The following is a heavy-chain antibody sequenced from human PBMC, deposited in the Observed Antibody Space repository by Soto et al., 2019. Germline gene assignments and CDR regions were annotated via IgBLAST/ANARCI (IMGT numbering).Heavy chain of an antibody. CDR2: IKSKTDGGTT. J-gene: IGHJ4*02. D-gene: IGHD1-26*01. CDR1: RFTFSNAW. CDR3: TTGRGGSYLYYFDY. V-gene: IGHV3-15*01. Sequence: GGSLRLSCAASRFTFSNAWMSWVRQAPGKGLEWVGRIKSKTDGGTTDYAAPVKGRFTISRDDSKNTLYLQMNSLKTEDTAVYYCTTGRGGSYLYYFDYWGQGTLVTVSS.